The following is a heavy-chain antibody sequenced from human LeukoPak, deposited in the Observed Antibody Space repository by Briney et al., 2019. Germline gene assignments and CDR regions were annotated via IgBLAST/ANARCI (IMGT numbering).Heavy chain of an antibody. Sequence: GGSLRLSCAASGFTFSDYYMSWIRQAPGKGLEWVSYISSSGGTIYYADSVKGRFTISRDNAKNSLYLQMNSLRAEDTAVYYCARDRDVRHYYFDYWGQGTLVTVSS. CDR3: ARDRDVRHYYFDY. CDR2: ISSSGGTI. J-gene: IGHJ4*02. V-gene: IGHV3-11*04. D-gene: IGHD3-16*01. CDR1: GFTFSDYY.